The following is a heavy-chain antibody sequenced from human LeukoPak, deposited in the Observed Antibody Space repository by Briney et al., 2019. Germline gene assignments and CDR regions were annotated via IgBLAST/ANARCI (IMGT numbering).Heavy chain of an antibody. CDR1: RYTFTSYD. CDR3: ARDGHRMYYYESSDYRFDS. D-gene: IGHD3-22*01. V-gene: IGHV1-8*01. J-gene: IGHJ4*02. CDR2: ENPNSGNT. Sequence: GASVKVSCKASRYTFTSYDIDWVRQATGQGLEWMGWENPNSGNTDYAQRFQGRVTMTRDTSTSTAYMELRSLRSDDTAVYFCARDGHRMYYYESSDYRFDSWGQGTLVTVSS.